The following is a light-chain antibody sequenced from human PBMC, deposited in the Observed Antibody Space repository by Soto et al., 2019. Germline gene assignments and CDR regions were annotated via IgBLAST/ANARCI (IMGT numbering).Light chain of an antibody. CDR1: SSDVGGYKY. J-gene: IGLJ1*01. CDR2: DVS. Sequence: QSVLTQPASVSGSPGQSITISCTGTSSDVGGYKYVSWYQQHPGKAPKLMIYDVSNRPSGVSNRFSGSKSGNTASLTISGLQAEDEADYYCSSYTSSGTQVLGNGTKVTVL. V-gene: IGLV2-14*01. CDR3: SSYTSSGTQV.